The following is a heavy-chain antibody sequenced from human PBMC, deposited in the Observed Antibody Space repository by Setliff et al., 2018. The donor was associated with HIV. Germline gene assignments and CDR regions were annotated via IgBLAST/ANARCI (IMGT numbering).Heavy chain of an antibody. V-gene: IGHV4-61*02. CDR2: FDSSGGT. Sequence: PSETLSLTCTVSGDSVRSSRYYWSWIRQPAGMGLEWIGRFDSSGGTDYNPSLKSRVTISVDTSRDQFSLNLRSVTAADTAVYFCARLIHTGLLYFDFWGLGTLVTVSS. CDR3: ARLIHTGLLYFDF. J-gene: IGHJ4*02. CDR1: GDSVRSSRYY. D-gene: IGHD2-8*02.